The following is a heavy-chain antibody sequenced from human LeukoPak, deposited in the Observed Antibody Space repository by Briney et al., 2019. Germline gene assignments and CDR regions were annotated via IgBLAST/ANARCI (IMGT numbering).Heavy chain of an antibody. J-gene: IGHJ5*02. CDR2: ISSSSSTI. D-gene: IGHD2-8*01. CDR3: ARFSRTNWFDP. Sequence: GGSLRLSCAASGSTFSSYSMNWVRQAPGKGLEWVSYISSSSSTIYYADSVKGRFTISRDNAKNSLYLQMNSLRAEDTAVYYCARFSRTNWFDPWGQGTLVTVSS. CDR1: GSTFSSYS. V-gene: IGHV3-48*01.